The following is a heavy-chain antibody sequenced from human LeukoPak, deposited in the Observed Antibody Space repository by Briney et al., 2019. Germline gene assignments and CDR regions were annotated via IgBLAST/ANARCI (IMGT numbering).Heavy chain of an antibody. CDR3: ARGTYGDYSFDF. Sequence: GGSLRLSCAASGFTFSSYSVNWVRQAPGKGLEWVSSISSSNSYIYSADSVRGRFTISRDNAKNSLYLHMNSLRAEDTAVYYCARGTYGDYSFDFWGQGTLVTVSS. D-gene: IGHD4-17*01. CDR1: GFTFSSYS. CDR2: ISSSNSYI. J-gene: IGHJ4*02. V-gene: IGHV3-21*01.